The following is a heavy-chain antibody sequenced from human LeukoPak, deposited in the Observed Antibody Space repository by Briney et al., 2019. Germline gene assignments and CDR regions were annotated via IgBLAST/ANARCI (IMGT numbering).Heavy chain of an antibody. V-gene: IGHV1-69*13. CDR3: AIWVATGVFDY. CDR2: IIPIFGTA. J-gene: IGHJ4*02. CDR1: GGTFSSHA. D-gene: IGHD5-12*01. Sequence: GASVKVSCKASGGTFSSHAISWVRQAPGQGLEWMGGIIPIFGTANYAQKFQGRVTITADESTSTAYMELSSLRSEDTAVYYCAIWVATGVFDYWGQGTLVTVSS.